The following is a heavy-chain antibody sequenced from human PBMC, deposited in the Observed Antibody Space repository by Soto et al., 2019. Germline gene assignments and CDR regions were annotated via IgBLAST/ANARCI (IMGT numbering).Heavy chain of an antibody. CDR3: ARDEGGNAFDY. J-gene: IGHJ4*02. V-gene: IGHV3-21*01. Sequence: GGSLRLSCAASGFTFSSYSMNWVRRAPGKGLEWVSSISSSSSYIYYADSVKGRFTISRDNAKNSLYLQMNSLRAEDTAVYYCARDEGGNAFDYWGQGTLVTVSS. CDR1: GFTFSSYS. D-gene: IGHD2-8*01. CDR2: ISSSSSYI.